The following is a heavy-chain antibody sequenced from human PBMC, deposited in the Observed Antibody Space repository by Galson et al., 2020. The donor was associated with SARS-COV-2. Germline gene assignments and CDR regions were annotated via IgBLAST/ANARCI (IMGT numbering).Heavy chain of an antibody. CDR3: ARETLDYTSSWYDY. D-gene: IGHD6-13*01. J-gene: IGHJ4*02. CDR1: GFTFSRHA. Sequence: SCATSGFTFSRHAMHWVRQAPGKGLEWVAIISYDGTTKYNADSVRGRFTISRDNSKNTLYLQMNSLRGDDTAVYYCARETLDYTSSWYDYWGQGTLVTVSS. V-gene: IGHV3-30*04. CDR2: ISYDGTTK.